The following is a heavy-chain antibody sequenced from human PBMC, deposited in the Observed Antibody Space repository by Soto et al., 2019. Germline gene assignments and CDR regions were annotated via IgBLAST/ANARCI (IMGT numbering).Heavy chain of an antibody. D-gene: IGHD6-13*01. V-gene: IGHV4-59*01. CDR1: GVSISGYY. Sequence: SETLSLSCSVSGVSISGYYWTWIRQPPGKGLEWIGYIYYSGSTNYNPSLKSRVTMSIDTSKNQFSLRLTSVTAADTAVYYCVRDGAATGSVYLDYWGQGTLVTVSS. CDR2: IYYSGST. CDR3: VRDGAATGSVYLDY. J-gene: IGHJ4*02.